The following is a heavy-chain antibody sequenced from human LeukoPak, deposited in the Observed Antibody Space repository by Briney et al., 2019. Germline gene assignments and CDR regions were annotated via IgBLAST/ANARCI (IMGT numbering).Heavy chain of an antibody. Sequence: SETLSLTCTVSGGSISSSSYYWGWIRQPPGKGLEWIGSIYYSGSTYYNPSLKSRVTISVDTSKNQFSLKLSSVTAADTAVYYCARGTFRGRLGYWGQGTLVTVSS. V-gene: IGHV4-39*01. CDR3: ARGTFRGRLGY. CDR2: IYYSGST. D-gene: IGHD3-16*01. CDR1: GGSISSSSYY. J-gene: IGHJ4*02.